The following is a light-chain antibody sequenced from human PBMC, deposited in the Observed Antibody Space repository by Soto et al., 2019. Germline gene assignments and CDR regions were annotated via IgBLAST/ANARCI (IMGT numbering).Light chain of an antibody. J-gene: IGLJ1*01. Sequence: HSALTQPRSVSGSPGQSVTISCTGTSSDVGGYNYVSWYQQHPGKAPKVMIYDVSDRPSGVPDRFSGSKSGNTASLTISGLQAEDEADYYCCSYAGSPRYVLGTGTKLTVL. CDR2: DVS. CDR1: SSDVGGYNY. V-gene: IGLV2-11*01. CDR3: CSYAGSPRYV.